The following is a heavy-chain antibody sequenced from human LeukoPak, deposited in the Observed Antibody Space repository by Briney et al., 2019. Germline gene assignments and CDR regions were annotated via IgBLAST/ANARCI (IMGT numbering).Heavy chain of an antibody. CDR1: GYTFISYG. V-gene: IGHV1-18*01. CDR2: ISPYTTKT. J-gene: IGHJ6*03. D-gene: IGHD1-26*01. Sequence: ASVKVSCKAFGYTFISYGITWVRQAPGQGLEWMGWISPYTTKTNYAQSLQGRVTMTTDTSTSTAYMELRSLRSDDTAVYYCAREGGVGPTAPPDYYSYQMDVWGKGTTVTVS. CDR3: AREGGVGPTAPPDYYSYQMDV.